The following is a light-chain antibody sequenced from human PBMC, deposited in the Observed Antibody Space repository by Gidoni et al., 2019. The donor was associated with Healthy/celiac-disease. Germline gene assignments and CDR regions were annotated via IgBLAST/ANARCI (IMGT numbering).Light chain of an antibody. CDR1: SSDVGSYNL. CDR3: CSYAGSSTFVV. V-gene: IGLV2-23*02. Sequence: QSALTQPASVSGSPGQSITIPCTGTSSDVGSYNLVSWYQQHPGKPPKHMIYEVSKRPSGVSNRFSGSKSGNTASLTISGLQAEDEADYYCCSYAGSSTFVVFGGGTKLTVL. J-gene: IGLJ2*01. CDR2: EVS.